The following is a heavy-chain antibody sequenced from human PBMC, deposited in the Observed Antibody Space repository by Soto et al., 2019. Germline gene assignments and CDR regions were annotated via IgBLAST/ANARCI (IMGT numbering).Heavy chain of an antibody. V-gene: IGHV1-3*01. Sequence: ASVKVSCKASGYTFTSYAMHWVRQAPGQRLEWMGWINAGNGNTKYSQKFQGWVTMTRDTSISTAYMELSRLRSDDTAVYYCARRGAYSSGWPFDYWGQGTLVTVSS. D-gene: IGHD6-19*01. CDR3: ARRGAYSSGWPFDY. CDR1: GYTFTSYA. CDR2: INAGNGNT. J-gene: IGHJ4*02.